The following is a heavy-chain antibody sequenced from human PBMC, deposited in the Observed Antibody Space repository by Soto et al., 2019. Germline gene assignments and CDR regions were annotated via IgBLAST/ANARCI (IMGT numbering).Heavy chain of an antibody. J-gene: IGHJ4*02. D-gene: IGHD3-16*01. Sequence: NPSETLSLTCSVSGGSISSGGYYWSWIRHHPGKGLEWIGYIHYTGTSYYNPSLKSRVTLSVDTSKNQFSLWLTSVTDADTALYYCARDSNDHWGFFDYWGQGILVTVSS. CDR3: ARDSNDHWGFFDY. CDR1: GGSISSGGYY. CDR2: IHYTGTS. V-gene: IGHV4-31*03.